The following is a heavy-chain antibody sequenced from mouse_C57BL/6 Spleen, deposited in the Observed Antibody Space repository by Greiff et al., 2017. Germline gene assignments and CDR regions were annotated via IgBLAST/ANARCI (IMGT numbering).Heavy chain of an antibody. CDR2: IDPSDSET. V-gene: IGHV1-52*01. CDR3: ASGGYYDYGFAY. Sequence: QVQLQQPGAELVRPGSSVKLSCKASGYTFTSYWMHWVKQRPIQGLEWIGNIDPSDSETHYNQKFKDKATLTVDKSSSTAYMQLSSLTSEDSAVYYCASGGYYDYGFAYWGQGTLVTVSA. J-gene: IGHJ3*01. CDR1: GYTFTSYW. D-gene: IGHD2-4*01.